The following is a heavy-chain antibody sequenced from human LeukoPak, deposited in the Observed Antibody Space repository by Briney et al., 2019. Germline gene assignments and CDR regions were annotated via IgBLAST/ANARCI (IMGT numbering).Heavy chain of an antibody. Sequence: PGGSLGLSCAASGFTFSNYGMHWVRQAPGKGPEWVAVIATDGRDKKYADSVKGRFTISRDNSKNTLYLEMNSLRPEDTAVYHCAKDSKVAAAGYFFDSWGQGTLVTVSS. CDR2: IATDGRDK. CDR1: GFTFSNYG. D-gene: IGHD6-13*01. J-gene: IGHJ4*02. CDR3: AKDSKVAAAGYFFDS. V-gene: IGHV3-30*18.